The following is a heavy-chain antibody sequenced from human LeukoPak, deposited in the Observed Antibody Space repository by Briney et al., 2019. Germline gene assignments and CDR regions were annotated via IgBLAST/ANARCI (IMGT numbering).Heavy chain of an antibody. CDR3: ARPIYYGSGSYHY. V-gene: IGHV4-34*01. CDR2: INHSGST. CDR1: GGSFSGYY. Sequence: KPSEALSLTCAVYGGSFSGYYWSWIRQPPGKGLEWIGEINHSGSTNYNPSLKSRVTISVDTTKNQFSLKLSSVTAADTAVYYCARPIYYGSGSYHYWGQGTLVTVSS. D-gene: IGHD3-10*01. J-gene: IGHJ4*02.